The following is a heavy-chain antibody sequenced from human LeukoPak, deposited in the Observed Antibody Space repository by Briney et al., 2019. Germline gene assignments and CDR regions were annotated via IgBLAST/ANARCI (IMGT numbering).Heavy chain of an antibody. D-gene: IGHD1-26*01. J-gene: IGHJ4*02. CDR2: IKGDAIQK. CDR3: ARWEIRGSAHQLDY. CDR1: GSSLSDHW. Sequence: GGSLRLSCAASGSSLSDHWMAWVRQAPGKGLEWVANIKGDAIQKYYADSVRGRFTLSRDDAKNSMYLQMNSLTAEDTAIYYCARWEIRGSAHQLDYWGQGTLVTVSS. V-gene: IGHV3-7*01.